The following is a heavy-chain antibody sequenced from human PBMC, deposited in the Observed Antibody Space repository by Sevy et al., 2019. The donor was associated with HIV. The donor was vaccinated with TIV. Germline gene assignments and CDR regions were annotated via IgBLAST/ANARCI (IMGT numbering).Heavy chain of an antibody. V-gene: IGHV4-59*01. CDR1: GGSIRSYY. CDR2: IYYSGST. CDR3: ARRGSSGVYYFDY. D-gene: IGHD6-19*01. J-gene: IGHJ4*02. Sequence: SETLSLTCTVSGGSIRSYYWSWIRQPPGKGLEWIRYIYYSGSTNYNPSLKSRVTISVDTSKNQFSLKLSSVTAADTAVYYCARRGSSGVYYFDYWGQGALVTVSS.